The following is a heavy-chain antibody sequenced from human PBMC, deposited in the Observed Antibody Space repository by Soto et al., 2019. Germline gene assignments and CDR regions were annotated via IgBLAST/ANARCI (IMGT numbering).Heavy chain of an antibody. D-gene: IGHD3-9*01. Sequence: GGSLRLSCAASGFTFSSYGMHWVRQAPGKGLEWVAVIWYDGSNKYYADSVKGRFTISRDNSKNTLYLQMNSLRAEDTAVYYCARDGAYYDILTGYYSLYYFDYWGQGTLVTVS. J-gene: IGHJ4*02. CDR3: ARDGAYYDILTGYYSLYYFDY. CDR2: IWYDGSNK. CDR1: GFTFSSYG. V-gene: IGHV3-33*01.